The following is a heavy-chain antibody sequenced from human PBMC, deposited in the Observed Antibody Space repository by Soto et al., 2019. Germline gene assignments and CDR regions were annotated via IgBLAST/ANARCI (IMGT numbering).Heavy chain of an antibody. V-gene: IGHV3-48*02. CDR3: AREKRVAVAGTRWDYYYGMDV. D-gene: IGHD6-19*01. Sequence: EVQLVESGGGLVQPGGSLRLSCAASGFTFSSYSMNWVRQAPGKGLEWVSYISSSSSTIYYADSVKGRFTISRDNAKNLRXLXMNSLRDEDTAVYYCAREKRVAVAGTRWDYYYGMDVWGQGTTVTVSS. J-gene: IGHJ6*02. CDR2: ISSSSSTI. CDR1: GFTFSSYS.